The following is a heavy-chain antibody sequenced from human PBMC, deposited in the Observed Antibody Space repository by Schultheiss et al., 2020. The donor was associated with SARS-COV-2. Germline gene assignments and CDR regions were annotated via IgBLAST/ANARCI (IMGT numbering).Heavy chain of an antibody. CDR1: GGSFSDYY. V-gene: IGHV4-34*01. CDR3: AHYSFYGAGAFHI. J-gene: IGHJ6*02. Sequence: SETLSLTCAVYGGSFSDYYWSWIRQPPGKGLEWIGYIYYSGSTYYNPSLKSRVTISLDTSKNQFSLKLTSVTAADTAVYYCAHYSFYGAGAFHIWGRGTTVTVSS. CDR2: IYYSGST. D-gene: IGHD4/OR15-4a*01.